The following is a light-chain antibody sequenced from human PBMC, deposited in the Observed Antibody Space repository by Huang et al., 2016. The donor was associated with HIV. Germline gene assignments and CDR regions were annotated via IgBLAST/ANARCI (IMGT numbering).Light chain of an antibody. J-gene: IGKJ2*01. CDR3: QQYDSSPPRYT. CDR1: QSVSNN. Sequence: EIVLTQSPGTLSLSPGERATLSCRASQSVSNNLAWYQQKPGQAPRLLMYGASSRATGIPDRFSGSGSGTDFTLTISRLEPEDFAVYYCQQYDSSPPRYTFGQGTKLEIK. V-gene: IGKV3-20*01. CDR2: GAS.